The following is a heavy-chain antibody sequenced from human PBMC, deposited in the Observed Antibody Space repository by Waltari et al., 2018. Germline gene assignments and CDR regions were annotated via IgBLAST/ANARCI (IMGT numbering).Heavy chain of an antibody. CDR1: GYTFTSYA. J-gene: IGHJ4*02. CDR2: INAGNGNT. Sequence: QVQLVQSGAEVKKPGASVKVSCKASGYTFTSYAMHWVPQAPGQRLEWMGWINAGNGNTKYSQKFQGRVTITRDTSASTAYMELSSLRSEDTAVYYCARAALASGWYYHLDYWGQGTLVTVSS. D-gene: IGHD6-19*01. CDR3: ARAALASGWYYHLDY. V-gene: IGHV1-3*01.